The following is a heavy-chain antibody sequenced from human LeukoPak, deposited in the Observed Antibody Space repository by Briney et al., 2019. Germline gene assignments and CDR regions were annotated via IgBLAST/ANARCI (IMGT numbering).Heavy chain of an antibody. Sequence: SQTLLLTCAISGDSVSSNSAAWNWIRQSPSRGLEWLGRTYYRSQWYNDYAVSVKSRITINSDTSKNQFSLQLNSVTAADTAVYYCASFDDYGDNFDYWGQGTLVTVSS. CDR3: ASFDDYGDNFDY. V-gene: IGHV6-1*01. D-gene: IGHD4-17*01. CDR2: TYYRSQWYN. J-gene: IGHJ4*02. CDR1: GDSVSSNSAA.